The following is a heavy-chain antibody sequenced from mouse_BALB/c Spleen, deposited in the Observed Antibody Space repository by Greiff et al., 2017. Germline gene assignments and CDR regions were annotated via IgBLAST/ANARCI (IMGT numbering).Heavy chain of an antibody. D-gene: IGHD2-14*01. V-gene: IGHV14-4*02. J-gene: IGHJ4*01. CDR3: NEGVLYAMDY. Sequence: VQLKQSGAELVRSGASVKLSCTASGFNIKDYYMHWVKQRPEQGLEWIGWIDPENGDTEYAPKFQGKATMTADTSSNTAYLQLSSLTSEDTAVYYCNEGVLYAMDYWGQGTSVTVSS. CDR1: GFNIKDYY. CDR2: IDPENGDT.